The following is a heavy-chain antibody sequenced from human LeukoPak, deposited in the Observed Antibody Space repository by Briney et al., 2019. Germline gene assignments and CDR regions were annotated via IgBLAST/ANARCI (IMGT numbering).Heavy chain of an antibody. V-gene: IGHV3-53*01. CDR2: IYSGGST. J-gene: IGHJ4*02. Sequence: GGSLRLSCAASGFTVSSNYMSWVRQAPGKGLEWVSVIYSGGSTYYADSVKGRFTISRDNAKSSLYLEMNSLRVEDTAVYYCARLYEGGYWGQGTLVTVSS. CDR3: ARLYEGGY. CDR1: GFTVSSNY. D-gene: IGHD3-16*01.